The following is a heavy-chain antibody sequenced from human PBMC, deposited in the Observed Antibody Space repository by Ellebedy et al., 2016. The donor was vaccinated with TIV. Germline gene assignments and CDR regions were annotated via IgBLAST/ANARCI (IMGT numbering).Heavy chain of an antibody. V-gene: IGHV3-74*01. D-gene: IGHD5-18*01. CDR2: INGDGSNI. CDR1: GFTFSSSW. Sequence: PGGSLRLSCAASGFTFSSSWVHWVRQVPGKGLVWVARINGDGSNIGYADSVKGRFTISRDNGRNTLYLQMSSLRAEDTAVYYCAMGAYTYGRALFDPWGQGTSVTVSS. CDR3: AMGAYTYGRALFDP. J-gene: IGHJ5*02.